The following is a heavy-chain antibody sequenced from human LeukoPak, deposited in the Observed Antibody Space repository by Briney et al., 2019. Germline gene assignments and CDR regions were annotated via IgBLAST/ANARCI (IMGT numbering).Heavy chain of an antibody. V-gene: IGHV4-4*07. J-gene: IGHJ4*02. D-gene: IGHD6-13*01. CDR2: IYTSGST. CDR1: GGSINNYH. Sequence: SKTLSLTCTVSGGSINNYHWNWIRQPAGKGLEWIGHIYTSGSTDYNPSLKSRVTISQDKSKDQFSLELTSLTAADTAVYYCARALGSSSNRWGQGTLVTVPS. CDR3: ARALGSSSNR.